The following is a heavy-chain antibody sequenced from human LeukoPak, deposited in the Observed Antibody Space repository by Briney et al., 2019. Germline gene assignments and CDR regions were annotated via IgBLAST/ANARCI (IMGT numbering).Heavy chain of an antibody. J-gene: IGHJ4*02. CDR2: IYSGGST. D-gene: IGHD6-13*01. CDR3: ATSGYSSSWYYFDY. Sequence: GGSLRLSCAASGFTVSSNYMSWVRQAPGKGLEWVPVIYSGGSTYYADSVKGRFTISRDNSKNTLYLQMNSLRAEDTAVYYCATSGYSSSWYYFDYWGQGTLVTVSS. CDR1: GFTVSSNY. V-gene: IGHV3-53*01.